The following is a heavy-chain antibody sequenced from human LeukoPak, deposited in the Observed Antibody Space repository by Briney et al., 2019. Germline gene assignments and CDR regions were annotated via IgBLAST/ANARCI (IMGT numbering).Heavy chain of an antibody. J-gene: IGHJ3*02. V-gene: IGHV4-4*07. CDR1: GGSISSHY. CDR2: IFTSGST. D-gene: IGHD2/OR15-2a*01. Sequence: SETLSLTCTVSGGSISSHYWSWFRQPAGKGLEWIGRIFTSGSTNYNPSLKRRVTMSVDTSKNQFSLKLSSVTAADTAVYYCARAVIVGDAFDIWGQGTMVTVSS. CDR3: ARAVIVGDAFDI.